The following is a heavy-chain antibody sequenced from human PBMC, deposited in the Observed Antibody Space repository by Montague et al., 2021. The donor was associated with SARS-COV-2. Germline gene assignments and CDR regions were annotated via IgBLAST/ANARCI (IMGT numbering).Heavy chain of an antibody. V-gene: IGHV4-4*09. CDR1: GDSIRESH. D-gene: IGHD1-20*01. J-gene: IGHJ6*02. CDR2: IDNSGST. CDR3: ARLTGSRVYYYHYGLDV. Sequence: SETLSLTCTVSGDSIRESHWSWIRQPPGKGLEWIGYIDNSGSTNYNPDLESRVTLTVSASNNQFYLTLRSVTAADTAVYYCARLTGSRVYYYHYGLDVWGQGTTVTVSS.